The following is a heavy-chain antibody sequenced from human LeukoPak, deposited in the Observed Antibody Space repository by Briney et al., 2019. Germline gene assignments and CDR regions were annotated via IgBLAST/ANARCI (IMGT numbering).Heavy chain of an antibody. CDR1: GGSISGDNY. Sequence: SETLSLTCTVSGGSISGDNYWSWFRQPPGNGLVWIGYIYYSGNTHYNPSLKSRVTISVDTSKNQFSLKLNSVTAADTAVYYCARVPVKFGGLIRDYYYYIDVWGKGTTVSVSS. V-gene: IGHV4-31*03. CDR3: ARVPVKFGGLIRDYYYYIDV. D-gene: IGHD3-16*02. CDR2: IYYSGNT. J-gene: IGHJ6*03.